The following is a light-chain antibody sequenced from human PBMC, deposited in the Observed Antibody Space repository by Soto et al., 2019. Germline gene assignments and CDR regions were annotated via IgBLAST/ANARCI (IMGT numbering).Light chain of an antibody. CDR2: AAS. Sequence: EIVMTQSPATLSVSPGETVTLSCRASQSVSIDLAWYQQKPGQAPRLLISAASTRATGIPARFSGSGSGTEFTLTISSLQSEDFAIYYCQQYNNWPPITFGQGTRLEIK. CDR3: QQYNNWPPIT. J-gene: IGKJ5*01. V-gene: IGKV3-15*01. CDR1: QSVSID.